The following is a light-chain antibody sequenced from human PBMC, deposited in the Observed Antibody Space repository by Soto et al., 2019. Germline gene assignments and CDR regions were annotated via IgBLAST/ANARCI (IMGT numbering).Light chain of an antibody. CDR1: QSVTTW. J-gene: IGKJ5*01. CDR2: KAS. Sequence: DIQMTQSPSTLSASVVDRVTITCRASQSVTTWLAWYQQKPGKAPKLLIYKASNLESGLPSRFTGSGSGTEFTLTISSLQSDDFATYYCQQYSTYPITFGQGTRLEIK. V-gene: IGKV1-5*03. CDR3: QQYSTYPIT.